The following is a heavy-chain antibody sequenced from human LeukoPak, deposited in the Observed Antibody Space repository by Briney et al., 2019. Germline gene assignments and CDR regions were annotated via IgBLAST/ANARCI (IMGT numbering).Heavy chain of an antibody. CDR1: GGSISSSSYY. CDR3: ARQRYDGHNTHDY. D-gene: IGHD5-24*01. Sequence: PSETLSLTCTVSGGSISSSSYYWGWIRQPPGKGLEWIGSIYYSGSTYYNPSLKSRVTISVDTSKNQFSLKLSSVTAADTAVYYCARQRYDGHNTHDYWGQGTLVTVSS. J-gene: IGHJ4*02. CDR2: IYYSGST. V-gene: IGHV4-39*01.